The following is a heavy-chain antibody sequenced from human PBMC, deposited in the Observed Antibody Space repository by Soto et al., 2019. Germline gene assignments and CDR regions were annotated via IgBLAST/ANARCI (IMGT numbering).Heavy chain of an antibody. V-gene: IGHV1-18*01. CDR3: PRDNVPDEFRSGHNTNEYYNRTDV. Sequence: APVKVSCKASGHTFTSYGISWVRQAPGQELEWMGWISAYNGNTNYAQKLQGRVIMTTDTSMSTVYTELRSLRSDDTAVYYCPRDNVPDEFRSGHNTNEYYNRTDVRGQGTTV. J-gene: IGHJ6*02. CDR1: GHTFTSYG. D-gene: IGHD3-3*01. CDR2: ISAYNGNT.